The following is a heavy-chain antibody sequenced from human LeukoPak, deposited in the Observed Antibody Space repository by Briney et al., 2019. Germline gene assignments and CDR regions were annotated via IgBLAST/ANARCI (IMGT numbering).Heavy chain of an antibody. J-gene: IGHJ4*02. CDR1: GFTFSTYA. V-gene: IGHV3-7*01. CDR2: IKQDGSEK. Sequence: GGSLRLSCAASGFTFSTYAMAWVRQAPGKGLEWVANIKQDGSEKYYVDSVKGRFTISRDNAKNSLYLQMNSLRAEDTAVYYCASEAFDYWGQGTLVTVSS. CDR3: ASEAFDY.